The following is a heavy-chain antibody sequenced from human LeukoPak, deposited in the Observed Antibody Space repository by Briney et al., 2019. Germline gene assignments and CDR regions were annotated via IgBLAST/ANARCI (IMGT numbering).Heavy chain of an antibody. V-gene: IGHV4-31*03. Sequence: SETLSLTCTVSGGSISSGGYYWSWIRQLPGKGLEWIGYIDYSGTAYYNPSLKGRVTISIDTSNNQFSVKLSSVTAADTAVYYCARDSYSSSIRWFDSWGQGTLVIVSS. J-gene: IGHJ5*01. CDR1: GGSISSGGYY. CDR3: ARDSYSSSIRWFDS. D-gene: IGHD6-6*01. CDR2: IDYSGTA.